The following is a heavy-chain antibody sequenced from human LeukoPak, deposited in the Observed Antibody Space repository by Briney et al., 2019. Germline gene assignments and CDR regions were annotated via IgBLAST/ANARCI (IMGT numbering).Heavy chain of an antibody. D-gene: IGHD2-2*01. CDR2: IYYSGST. CDR1: GGSISSSSYY. J-gene: IGHJ4*02. CDR3: ARGWDCSITSCYAIDY. Sequence: PSETLSLTCTVSGGSISSSSYYWGWIRQPPGKGLEWIGSIYYSGSTYYNPSLKSRVTISVDTSKNQFSLKLSSVAAADTAVYYCARGWDCSITSCYAIDYWGQGTLVTVSS. V-gene: IGHV4-39*01.